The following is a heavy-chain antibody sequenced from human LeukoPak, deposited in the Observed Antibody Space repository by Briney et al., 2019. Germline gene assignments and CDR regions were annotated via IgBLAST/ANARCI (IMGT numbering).Heavy chain of an antibody. J-gene: IGHJ4*02. V-gene: IGHV4-59*01. Sequence: SETLSLTCTVPGGSISSYYWSWIRQPPGKGLEWIGYMSYNGRSSYNPSLRSRVTISVDASKKQFSLKLSSVTAADTAVYYCARDGYSDSSGYDYPPSVWGQGTLVTVSS. D-gene: IGHD3-22*01. CDR1: GGSISSYY. CDR2: MSYNGRS. CDR3: ARDGYSDSSGYDYPPSV.